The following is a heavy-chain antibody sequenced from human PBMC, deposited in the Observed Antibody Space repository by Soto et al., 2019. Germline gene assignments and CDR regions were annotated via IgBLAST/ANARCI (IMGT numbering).Heavy chain of an antibody. Sequence: EVQLVESGGGLVQPGGSLRLSCVDSGFTFSRYWMSWVRQAPVKGLEWVGNIKQDGSEENYVDSVKGRFTISRYNAKNSMYLHMNSLRAEDTAVYYCARIASSGRGWDVWGQGTTVVVSS. J-gene: IGHJ6*02. CDR3: ARIASSGRGWDV. CDR2: IKQDGSEE. V-gene: IGHV3-7*01. CDR1: GFTFSRYW. D-gene: IGHD3-10*01.